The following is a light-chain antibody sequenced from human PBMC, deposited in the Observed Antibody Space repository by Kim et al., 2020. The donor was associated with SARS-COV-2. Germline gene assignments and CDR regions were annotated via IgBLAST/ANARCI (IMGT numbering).Light chain of an antibody. Sequence: EIILTQSPAILSVSPGERATLSCRASQSIGHNLAWYQQKSGQTPSLLIYGASTRAAGIPARFSGSGSGTDFTLTINSLQFQDLAVYFCQQYNTWPWTFGQGTKVDIK. V-gene: IGKV3-15*01. J-gene: IGKJ1*01. CDR3: QQYNTWPWT. CDR1: QSIGHN. CDR2: GAS.